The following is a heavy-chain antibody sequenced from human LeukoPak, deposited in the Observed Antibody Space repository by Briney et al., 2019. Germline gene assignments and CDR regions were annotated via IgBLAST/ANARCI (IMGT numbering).Heavy chain of an antibody. CDR3: ARGHYEMDV. CDR1: GFTVSDYY. Sequence: PGGSLRLSCAASGFTVSDYYITWIRQAPEKGLEWISHITTGPGATYYADSVKGRFTISRDNAKKSLYLQMNSLRAEDTAIYYCARGHYEMDVWGQGTTVTVSS. J-gene: IGHJ6*02. CDR2: ITTGPGAT. V-gene: IGHV3-11*01.